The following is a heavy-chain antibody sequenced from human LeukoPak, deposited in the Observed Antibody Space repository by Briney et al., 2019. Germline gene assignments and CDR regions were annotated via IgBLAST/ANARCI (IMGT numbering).Heavy chain of an antibody. CDR3: ARHFPDIVVVVAAGTFDY. D-gene: IGHD2-15*01. CDR2: IYYSGST. CDR1: GGSFSGYY. Sequence: SETLSLTCAVYGGSFSGYYWSWIRQPPGKGLEWIGSIYYSGSTYYNPSLESRVTISVDTSKNQFSLKLSSVTAADTAVYYCARHFPDIVVVVAAGTFDYWGQGTLVTVSS. V-gene: IGHV4-34*01. J-gene: IGHJ4*02.